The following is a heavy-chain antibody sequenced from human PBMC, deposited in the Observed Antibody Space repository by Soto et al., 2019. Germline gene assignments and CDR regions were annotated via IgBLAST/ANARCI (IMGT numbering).Heavy chain of an antibody. D-gene: IGHD5-18*01. CDR2: IYYSGST. CDR1: GVSISSSSYY. CDR3: ARFIVDTAMGWWFDH. V-gene: IGHV4-39*01. Sequence: PXETLSLTCTVSGVSISSSSYYWGWIRQPPGKGLEWIGSIYYSGSTYYNPSLKSRVTISVDTSKNQFSLKLSSVTAADTAVYYCARFIVDTAMGWWFDHWGQGTLVTVSS. J-gene: IGHJ5*02.